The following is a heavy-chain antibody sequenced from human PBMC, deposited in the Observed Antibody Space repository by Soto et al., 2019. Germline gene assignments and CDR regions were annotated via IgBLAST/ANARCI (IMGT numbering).Heavy chain of an antibody. J-gene: IGHJ5*01. V-gene: IGHV4-31*03. CDR3: ARVRYYYDSSGQSNWFDP. CDR2: IYYSGST. D-gene: IGHD3-22*01. CDR1: GGSISSGGYY. Sequence: SETLSLTCTVSGGSISSGGYYWSWIRQHPGKGLEWIGYIYYSGSTYYNPSLKSRVTISVDTSKNQFSLKLSSVTAADTAVYYCARVRYYYDSSGQSNWFDPWGQGTTVTVSS.